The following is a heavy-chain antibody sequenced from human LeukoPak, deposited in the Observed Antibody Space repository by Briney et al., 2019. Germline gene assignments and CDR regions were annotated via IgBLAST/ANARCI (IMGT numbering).Heavy chain of an antibody. CDR3: AGSGEVDTAIG. J-gene: IGHJ4*02. CDR2: ISSNGGST. D-gene: IGHD5-18*01. V-gene: IGHV3-64*01. Sequence: GGSLRLSCAASGFTFSSYAMHWVRQAPGKGLEYVSAISSNGGSTYYANSVKGRFTISRDNSKNTLYLQMGSLRAEDMAVYYCAGSGEVDTAIGWGQGTLVTVSS. CDR1: GFTFSSYA.